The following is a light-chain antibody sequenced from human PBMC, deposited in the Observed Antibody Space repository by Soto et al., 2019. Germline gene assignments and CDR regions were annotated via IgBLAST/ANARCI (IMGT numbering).Light chain of an antibody. V-gene: IGLV1-44*01. CDR1: SSNIGSNT. CDR3: AAWDDSLNGPV. Sequence: QSVLTQPHSASGTPGQRVTLSCSGSSSNIGSNTVNWYQQLPGTAPKLLIYSNNQRPSGGPDRFSGSKSGTSASLAISGLQSEDEADYYCAAWDDSLNGPVFGGGTKLTVL. CDR2: SNN. J-gene: IGLJ2*01.